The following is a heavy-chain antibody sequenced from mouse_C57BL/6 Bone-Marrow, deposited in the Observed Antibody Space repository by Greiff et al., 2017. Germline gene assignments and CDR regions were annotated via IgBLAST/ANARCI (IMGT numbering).Heavy chain of an antibody. J-gene: IGHJ3*01. CDR2: IDPSDSYT. V-gene: IGHV1-50*01. Sequence: QVQLQQSGAELVKPGASVKLSCKASGYTFTSYWMQWVKQRPGQGLEWIGEIDPSDSYTNYNQKFKGKATLTVDTSSSTAYMQLSSLTSEDSAVYYCARPWGNWGQGTLGTVSA. CDR3: ARPWGN. CDR1: GYTFTSYW.